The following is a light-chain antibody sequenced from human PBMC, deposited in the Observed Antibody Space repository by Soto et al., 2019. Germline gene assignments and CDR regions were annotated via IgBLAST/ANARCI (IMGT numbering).Light chain of an antibody. CDR3: QQYSNSPLT. Sequence: EIVLTQSPATLSLSPGERATLSCRASQSVSSYLAWYQQKPGQAPRLLIYDASNRATGIPARFRGSGSGTDFTLTITRLEPEDFAVYYCQQYSNSPLTFGGGTKVEIK. CDR2: DAS. CDR1: QSVSSY. J-gene: IGKJ4*01. V-gene: IGKV3-11*01.